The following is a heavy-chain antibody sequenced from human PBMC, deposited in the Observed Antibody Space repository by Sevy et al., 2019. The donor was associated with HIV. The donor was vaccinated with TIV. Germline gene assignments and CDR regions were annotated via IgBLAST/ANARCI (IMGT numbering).Heavy chain of an antibody. CDR2: IGGSGIST. Sequence: GGSLRLSCAASGFTFSSYAMSWVRQAPGKGLEWVSAIGGSGISTYYADSVKGRFTISRDNSKNTLYLQMNNLRAEDTAVFYCAKGIGYSGYGTDDWGQGTLVTVSS. J-gene: IGHJ4*02. CDR3: AKGIGYSGYGTDD. CDR1: GFTFSSYA. D-gene: IGHD5-12*01. V-gene: IGHV3-23*01.